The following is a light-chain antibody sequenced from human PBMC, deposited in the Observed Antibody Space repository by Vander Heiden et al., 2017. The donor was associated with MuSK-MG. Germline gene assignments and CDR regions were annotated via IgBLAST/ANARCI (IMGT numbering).Light chain of an antibody. CDR2: DVH. V-gene: IGLV2-14*03. Sequence: QSALTQPASVSGFPGQSFTIPCTGTDSDLSALDYVSWYQQHPGRAPKLLIFDVHSRPSGVSDRFSGSKSVNTASLTISGLQPDDEAIYYCASYSIDTTLVFGGGTEVAVL. CDR1: DSDLSALDY. J-gene: IGLJ2*01. CDR3: ASYSIDTTLV.